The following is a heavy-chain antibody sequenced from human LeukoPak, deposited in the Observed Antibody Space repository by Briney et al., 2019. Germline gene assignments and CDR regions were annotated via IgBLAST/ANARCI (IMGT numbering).Heavy chain of an antibody. Sequence: SETLSLTCTVSGGSISSGGYYWSWIRQHPGKGLEWIGYIYYSGSTYYNPSLKSRVTISVDTSKNQFSLKLSSVTAADTAVYYCARGSDYYDSSGYLHDYGIDVWGQGTTVTVSS. CDR2: IYYSGST. CDR1: GGSISSGGYY. CDR3: ARGSDYYDSSGYLHDYGIDV. D-gene: IGHD3-22*01. V-gene: IGHV4-31*03. J-gene: IGHJ6*02.